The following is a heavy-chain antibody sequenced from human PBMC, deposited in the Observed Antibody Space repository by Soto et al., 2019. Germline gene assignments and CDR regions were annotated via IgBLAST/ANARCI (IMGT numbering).Heavy chain of an antibody. CDR3: AKGGRQWLVTSDFNY. J-gene: IGHJ4*02. CDR2: VSHDGRNT. CDR1: GFTFSDYA. D-gene: IGHD6-19*01. V-gene: IGHV3-30*18. Sequence: VQLVESGGGVVQPGRSLRLSCAASGFTFSDYAMHWVRQAPGKGLEWVAVVSHDGRNTHYADSVKGRFTISRDSSENTVSLEMTSLRAEDTAVYYCAKGGRQWLVTSDFNYWGQGALVTVSS.